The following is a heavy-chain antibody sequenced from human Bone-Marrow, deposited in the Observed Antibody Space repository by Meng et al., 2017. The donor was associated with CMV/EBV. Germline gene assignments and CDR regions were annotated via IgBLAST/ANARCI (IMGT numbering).Heavy chain of an antibody. J-gene: IGHJ6*02. Sequence: SEKVSCKASGCTFSSYTISWVRQAPGQGLEWMGRIIPILGIANYAQKFQGRVTITADKSTSTAYMELSSLRSEDTAVYYCARALGVVVVPAAIPPYGMDVWGQGTTVTVSS. CDR3: ARALGVVVVPAAIPPYGMDV. CDR2: IIPILGIA. CDR1: GCTFSSYT. D-gene: IGHD2-2*01. V-gene: IGHV1-69*02.